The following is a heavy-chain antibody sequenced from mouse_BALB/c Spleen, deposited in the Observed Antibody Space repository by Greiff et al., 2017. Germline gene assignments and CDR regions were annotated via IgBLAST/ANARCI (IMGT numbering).Heavy chain of an antibody. CDR2: IWAGGST. CDR3: AREGRELVYAMDY. CDR1: GFSLTSYG. J-gene: IGHJ4*01. Sequence: VQLQESGPGLVAPSQSLSITCTVSGFSLTSYGVHWVRQPPGKGLEWLGVIWAGGSTNYNSALMSRLSISKDNSKSQVFLKMNSLQTDDTAMYYCAREGRELVYAMDYWGQGTSVTVSS. D-gene: IGHD4-1*01. V-gene: IGHV2-9*02.